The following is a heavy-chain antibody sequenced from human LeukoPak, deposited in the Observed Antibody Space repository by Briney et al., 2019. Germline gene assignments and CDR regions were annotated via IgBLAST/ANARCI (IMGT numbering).Heavy chain of an antibody. D-gene: IGHD6-19*01. CDR1: GFTFSRYA. Sequence: GGSLRLSCAVSGFTFSRYAMHWVRQAPGKGLEWVALISYDGSNKYFADSVKGRFTISRDNSKNTLYLQMNSLRAEDTAVYYCARGVRIAVAGYIDYWGPGTLVTVSS. J-gene: IGHJ4*02. V-gene: IGHV3-30*04. CDR2: ISYDGSNK. CDR3: ARGVRIAVAGYIDY.